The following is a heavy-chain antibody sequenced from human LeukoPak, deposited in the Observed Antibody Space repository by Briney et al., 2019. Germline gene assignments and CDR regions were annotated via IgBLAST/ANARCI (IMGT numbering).Heavy chain of an antibody. Sequence: GGSLRLSCAASGFTFSSYAMSWVRQAPGKGLEWVSAISGSGGSTYCADSVKGRFTISRDNSKNTLYLQMNSLRAEDTAVYYCAKAHDFWSGYSRLNNWFDPWGQGTLVTVSS. V-gene: IGHV3-23*01. CDR2: ISGSGGST. J-gene: IGHJ5*02. CDR3: AKAHDFWSGYSRLNNWFDP. D-gene: IGHD3-3*01. CDR1: GFTFSSYA.